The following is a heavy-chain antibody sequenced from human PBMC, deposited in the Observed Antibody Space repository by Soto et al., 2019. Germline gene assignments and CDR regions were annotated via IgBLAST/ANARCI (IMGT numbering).Heavy chain of an antibody. Sequence: SETLSLTCTVSCGSISSYYWSWIRQPPGKGLEWIGYIYYSGSTNYNPSLKSRVTISVDTSKNQFSLKLSSVTAADTAVYYCARGPSKWDYWGQGTLVTVS. J-gene: IGHJ4*02. V-gene: IGHV4-59*01. CDR2: IYYSGST. CDR3: ARGPSKWDY. CDR1: CGSISSYY. D-gene: IGHD4-4*01.